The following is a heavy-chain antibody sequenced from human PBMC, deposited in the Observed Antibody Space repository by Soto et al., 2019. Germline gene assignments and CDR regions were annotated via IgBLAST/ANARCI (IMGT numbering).Heavy chain of an antibody. D-gene: IGHD5-18*01. CDR3: ARAVAPAMVRSACYYYNGMDV. V-gene: IGHV5-51*01. Sequence: GESLKISCKGSGYILTSYWIGWVRQMPGKGLEWMGIIYPGDSDTRYSPSFQGQVTISADKSISTAYLQWSSLKASDTAMYYCARAVAPAMVRSACYYYNGMDVWCQGTRVTVSS. J-gene: IGHJ6*02. CDR2: IYPGDSDT. CDR1: GYILTSYW.